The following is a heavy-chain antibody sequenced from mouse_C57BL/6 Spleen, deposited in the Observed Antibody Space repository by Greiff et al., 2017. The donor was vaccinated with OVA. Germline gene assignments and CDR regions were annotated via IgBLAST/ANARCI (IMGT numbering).Heavy chain of an antibody. D-gene: IGHD2-5*01. CDR2: INPSSGYT. Sequence: QVQLQQSGAELAKPGASVTLSCKASGYTFTSYWMHWVKQSPGQGLEWIGYINPSSGYTKYNQKFKDKATLTADKSSSTAYMQLISLTSEDSAVYYVSCSLYSNGYFEVWGTGTTVTVSS. V-gene: IGHV1-7*01. CDR1: GYTFTSYW. J-gene: IGHJ1*03. CDR3: SCSLYSNGYFEV.